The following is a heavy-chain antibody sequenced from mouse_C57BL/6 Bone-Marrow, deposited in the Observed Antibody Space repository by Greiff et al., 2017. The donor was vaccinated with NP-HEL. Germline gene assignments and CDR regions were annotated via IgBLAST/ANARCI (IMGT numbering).Heavy chain of an antibody. V-gene: IGHV5-4*01. D-gene: IGHD4-1*01. CDR2: ISDGGSYT. J-gene: IGHJ4*01. Sequence: EVMLVESGGGLVKPGGSLKLSCAASGFTFSSYAMSWVRQTPEKRLGWVATISDGGSYTYYPDNVKGRFTISRDNAKNNLYLQMSHLKSEDTAMYYCARDRDWGDYAMDYWGQGTSVTVSS. CDR1: GFTFSSYA. CDR3: ARDRDWGDYAMDY.